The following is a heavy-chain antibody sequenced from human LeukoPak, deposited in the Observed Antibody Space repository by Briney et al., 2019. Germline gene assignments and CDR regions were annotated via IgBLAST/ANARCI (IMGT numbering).Heavy chain of an antibody. V-gene: IGHV1-69*05. CDR3: ARVGVYDSSGYYWEGLDY. CDR2: IIPIFGTA. D-gene: IGHD3-22*01. J-gene: IGHJ4*02. CDR1: GGTFSSYA. Sequence: GASVKVSCKASGGTFSSYAISWVRQAPGQGLEWMGGIIPIFGTANYAQKFQGRVTITTDESTSTAYMELSSLRSGDTAVYYCARVGVYDSSGYYWEGLDYWGQGTLVTVSS.